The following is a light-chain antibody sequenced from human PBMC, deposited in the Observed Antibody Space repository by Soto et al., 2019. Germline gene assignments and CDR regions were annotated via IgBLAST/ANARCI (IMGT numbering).Light chain of an antibody. J-gene: IGKJ1*01. V-gene: IGKV2-24*01. CDR2: DVS. CDR3: MQATQSHWT. Sequence: DTVMTQPPLSSPVTLGQAASISCRSSQSPVHSDGNTYLSWYQQRPGQPPRLLMYDVSDWISGVPDRFSGSGAGTDFTLTISRVEAEDVGVYYCMQATQSHWTVGQGTKVDIK. CDR1: QSPVHSDGNTY.